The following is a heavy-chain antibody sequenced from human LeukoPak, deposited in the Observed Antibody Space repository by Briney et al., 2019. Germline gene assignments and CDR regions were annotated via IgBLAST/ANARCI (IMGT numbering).Heavy chain of an antibody. CDR1: GGSISSYY. D-gene: IGHD6-19*01. J-gene: IGHJ4*02. CDR3: AAVAGTETFDY. Sequence: SETLSLTCTVSGGSISSYYWSWIRQPPGKGLEWIGYIYYCGSTNYNPSLKSRVTISVDTSKNQFSLKLSSVTAADTAVYYCAAVAGTETFDYWGQGTLVTVSS. V-gene: IGHV4-59*08. CDR2: IYYCGST.